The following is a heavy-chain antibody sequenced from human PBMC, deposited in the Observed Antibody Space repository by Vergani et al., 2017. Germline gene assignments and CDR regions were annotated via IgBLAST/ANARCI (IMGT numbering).Heavy chain of an antibody. J-gene: IGHJ4*02. D-gene: IGHD2-2*01. Sequence: QVQLVQSGAEVKKPGSSVKVSCKASGGTFSSYAISWVRQAPGQGLEWMGRIIPILGIANYAQKFQGRVTITADKSTSTAYMELSSLRSEDTAVYYCARQRVQAAQGIGYGGQGTLVTVSS. CDR1: GGTFSSYA. V-gene: IGHV1-69*04. CDR3: ARQRVQAAQGIGY. CDR2: IIPILGIA.